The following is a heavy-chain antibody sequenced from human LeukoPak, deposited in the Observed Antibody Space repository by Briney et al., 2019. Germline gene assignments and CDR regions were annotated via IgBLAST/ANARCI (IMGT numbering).Heavy chain of an antibody. V-gene: IGHV3-30*04. CDR3: AREARDAFDI. Sequence: GRSLRLSCAASGFTFSSYAMHRVRQAPGKGLEWVAVISYDGSNKYYADSVKGRFTISRDNSKNTLYLQMNSLRAEDTAVYYCAREARDAFDIWGQGTMVTVSS. CDR1: GFTFSSYA. CDR2: ISYDGSNK. J-gene: IGHJ3*02.